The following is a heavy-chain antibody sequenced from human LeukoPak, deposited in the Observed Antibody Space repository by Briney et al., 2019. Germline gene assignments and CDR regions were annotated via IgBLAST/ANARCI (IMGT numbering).Heavy chain of an antibody. CDR3: ARHCGGDCYSGFGVNDY. V-gene: IGHV4-59*08. CDR2: IYYSGST. J-gene: IGHJ4*02. D-gene: IGHD2-21*02. CDR1: GGSISSYY. Sequence: SETLSLTCTVSGGSISSYYWSWIRQPPGKGLEWMGYIYYSGSTNYNPSLKSRVTISVDTSKNQFSLKLSSVTAADTAVYYCARHCGGDCYSGFGVNDYWGQGTLVTVSS.